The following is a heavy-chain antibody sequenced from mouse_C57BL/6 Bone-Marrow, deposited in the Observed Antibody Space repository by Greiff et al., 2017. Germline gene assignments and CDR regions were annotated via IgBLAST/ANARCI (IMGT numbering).Heavy chain of an antibody. Sequence: EVKLVESGGGLVKPGGSLKLSCAASGFTFSDYGMHWVRQAPEKGLEWVAYISSGSSTSYYADTVKGRFTISRDNAQNTLFLQMTSLRSEDTAMYYCATRRYYYYMDYWGQGTSVTVSS. V-gene: IGHV5-17*01. CDR1: GFTFSDYG. CDR2: ISSGSSTS. J-gene: IGHJ4*01. CDR3: ATRRYYYYMDY.